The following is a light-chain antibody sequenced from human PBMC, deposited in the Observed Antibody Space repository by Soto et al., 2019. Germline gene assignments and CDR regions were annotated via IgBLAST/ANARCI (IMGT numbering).Light chain of an antibody. V-gene: IGKV3-20*01. J-gene: IGKJ1*01. CDR2: GAS. CDR1: QRVSSSY. CDR3: QQYGSSPWT. Sequence: EIVLTQSPGTLSVSPGERVTLSCRASQRVSSSYLAWYQQTPGQAPRLLIYGASSRATGIPDRFSGSGSGTDFTLTINRLEPEDFAVYYWQQYGSSPWTFGQGTKVEIK.